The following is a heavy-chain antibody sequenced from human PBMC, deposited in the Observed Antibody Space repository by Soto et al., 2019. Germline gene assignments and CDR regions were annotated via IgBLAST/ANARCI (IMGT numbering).Heavy chain of an antibody. J-gene: IGHJ6*02. CDR3: AREALRLFYGMDV. V-gene: IGHV4-31*03. CDR1: GGSISSGGYY. D-gene: IGHD2-21*01. CDR2: IYYSGST. Sequence: SETLSLTCTVSGGSISSGGYYWSWIRQHPGEGLEWIGYIYYSGSTYYNPSLKSRVTISVDTSKNQFSLKLSSVTAADTAVYYCAREALRLFYGMDVWGQGTTVTVSS.